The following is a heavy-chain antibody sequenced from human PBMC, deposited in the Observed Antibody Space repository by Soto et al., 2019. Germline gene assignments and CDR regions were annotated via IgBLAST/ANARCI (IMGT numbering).Heavy chain of an antibody. D-gene: IGHD3-3*01. V-gene: IGHV3-30*18. Sequence: VQLVESGGGVVQPGRSLRLSCAASGFTFSTYGMHWVRQAPGRGLEWVAVISNDGRDKKYADPVKGRFTISRDNSKNTLYLQMNSLRAEDTAVYYCAKDRSPGPTDYYFDYWGQGTLVTVSS. CDR1: GFTFSTYG. CDR2: ISNDGRDK. J-gene: IGHJ4*02. CDR3: AKDRSPGPTDYYFDY.